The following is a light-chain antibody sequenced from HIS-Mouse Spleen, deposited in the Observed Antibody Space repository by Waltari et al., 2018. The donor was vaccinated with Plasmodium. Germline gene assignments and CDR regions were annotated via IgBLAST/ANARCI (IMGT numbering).Light chain of an antibody. Sequence: SYELTQPPSVSVSPGQTARSPCSGDALPKKSAYWYQQKSGQAPVLVINEDSKRPSGIPERFSGSSSGTMATLTISGAQVEDEADYYCYSTDSSGNHRVFGGGTKLTVL. J-gene: IGLJ3*02. CDR3: YSTDSSGNHRV. CDR1: ALPKKS. V-gene: IGLV3-10*01. CDR2: EDS.